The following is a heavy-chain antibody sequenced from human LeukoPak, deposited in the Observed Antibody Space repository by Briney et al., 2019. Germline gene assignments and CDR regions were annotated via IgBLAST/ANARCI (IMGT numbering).Heavy chain of an antibody. D-gene: IGHD3-22*01. CDR3: ARDRPNYYGSDGHYYRRDGDY. CDR2: ISSSSSYI. CDR1: GFTFGSYS. J-gene: IGHJ4*02. Sequence: GGSLRLSCAASGFTFGSYSMNWVRQAPGKGLEWVSSISSSSSYIYYADSVKGRFTISRDNAKNSLYLQMHSLRAEDTAVYYCARDRPNYYGSDGHYYRRDGDYWGRGTLVSVSS. V-gene: IGHV3-21*04.